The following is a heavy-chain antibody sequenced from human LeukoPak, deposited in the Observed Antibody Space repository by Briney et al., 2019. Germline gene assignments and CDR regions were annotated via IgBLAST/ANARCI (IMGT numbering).Heavy chain of an antibody. CDR1: GGTFSSYA. V-gene: IGHV1-69*05. CDR3: AFERYCSGGSCPDQGY. CDR2: IIPIFGTA. J-gene: IGHJ4*02. Sequence: SVKVSCKASGGTFSSYAISWVRQAPGQGLEWMGGIIPIFGTANYAQKFQGRVTITTDESTSTAYMELSSLRSEDTAVYYCAFERYCSGGSCPDQGYWGQGTLVPVSS. D-gene: IGHD2-15*01.